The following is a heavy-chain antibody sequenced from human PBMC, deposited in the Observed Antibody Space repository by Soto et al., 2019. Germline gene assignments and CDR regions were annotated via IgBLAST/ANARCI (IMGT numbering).Heavy chain of an antibody. V-gene: IGHV4-39*01. D-gene: IGHD2-15*01. J-gene: IGHJ4*02. CDR1: GGSISSSSYY. CDR3: ARKVDSPDY. CDR2: IFYSGST. Sequence: PSETLSLTCTVSGGSISSSSYYWGWIRQPPGKGLEWIGSIFYSGSTYYNPSLKSRVTISVDTSKNQFSLKLSSVTAADTAVYYCARKVDSPDYWGQGTLVTVSS.